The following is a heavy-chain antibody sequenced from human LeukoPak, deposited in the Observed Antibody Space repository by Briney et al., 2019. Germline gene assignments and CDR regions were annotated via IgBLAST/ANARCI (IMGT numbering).Heavy chain of an antibody. Sequence: GGSLRLSCAASGFTFSSYSMNWVRQAPGKGLEWVSSISSSSSYIYYADSVKGRFTISRDNAKNSLYLQMNSPRAEDTAVYYCARDRPVLYYYGSGSSGVPDAFDIRGQGTMVTVSS. V-gene: IGHV3-21*01. CDR2: ISSSSSYI. D-gene: IGHD3-10*01. CDR3: ARDRPVLYYYGSGSSGVPDAFDI. CDR1: GFTFSSYS. J-gene: IGHJ3*02.